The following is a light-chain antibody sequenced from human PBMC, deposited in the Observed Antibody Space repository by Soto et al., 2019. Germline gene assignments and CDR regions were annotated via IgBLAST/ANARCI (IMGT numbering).Light chain of an antibody. CDR3: QQRSNWPIT. Sequence: EIVLTHSPASLSLSPGARFTLSCRASQSVSSYLAWYQQKPGQAPRLLIYDASNRATGIPARFSGSGSGTDFTLTISSLEPEDFAVYYCQQRSNWPITFGQGTRLEIK. CDR2: DAS. V-gene: IGKV3-11*01. J-gene: IGKJ5*01. CDR1: QSVSSY.